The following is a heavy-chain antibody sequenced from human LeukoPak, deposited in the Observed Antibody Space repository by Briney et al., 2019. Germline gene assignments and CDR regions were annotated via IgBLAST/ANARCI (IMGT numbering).Heavy chain of an antibody. D-gene: IGHD7-27*01. V-gene: IGHV3-20*04. Sequence: GGSLRLSCAASGFTFSSYSMTWVRQAPGKGLEWVSAIRGDAGSTGYADSVKGRFTISSDKAKNSLYLQMNSLRVEDTALYYCARVWAWGSGNYFDNWGQGTLVTVSS. J-gene: IGHJ4*02. CDR3: ARVWAWGSGNYFDN. CDR1: GFTFSSYS. CDR2: IRGDAGST.